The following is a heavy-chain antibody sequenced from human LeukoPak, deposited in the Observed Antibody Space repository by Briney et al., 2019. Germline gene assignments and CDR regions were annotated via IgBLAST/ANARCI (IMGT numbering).Heavy chain of an antibody. Sequence: KPSETLSLTCTVSGGSISSYYWSWIRQPPGKGLEWIGYIYYSGSTNYNPSLKSRVTISVDTSKNQFSLKLSSVTAADTAVYYCARHILTGYMDAFDIWGQGTMVTVSS. CDR1: GGSISSYY. CDR2: IYYSGST. CDR3: ARHILTGYMDAFDI. J-gene: IGHJ3*02. V-gene: IGHV4-59*08. D-gene: IGHD3-9*01.